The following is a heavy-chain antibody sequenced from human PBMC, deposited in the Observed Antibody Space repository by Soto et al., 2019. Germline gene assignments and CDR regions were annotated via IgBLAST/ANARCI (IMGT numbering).Heavy chain of an antibody. V-gene: IGHV4-39*02. Sequence: SETLSLTCSVSGGSINYNSYYWGWIRQPPGKGLEWVGGIFYTGTTYYSPSLKDRVTISVDTSKNSFSLNLTSVTAADAAVYFCARLVVVAPVANAWGQGTLVTVSS. CDR1: GGSINYNSYY. CDR3: ARLVVVAPVANA. J-gene: IGHJ5*02. D-gene: IGHD2-2*01. CDR2: IFYTGTT.